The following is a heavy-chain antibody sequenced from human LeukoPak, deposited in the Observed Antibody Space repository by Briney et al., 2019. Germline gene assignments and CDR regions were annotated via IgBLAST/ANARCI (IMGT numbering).Heavy chain of an antibody. D-gene: IGHD3-22*01. J-gene: IGHJ3*02. CDR1: GYSFTSYC. CDR2: IYPGDSDT. CDR3: ARHGTYYDSSGYYFAFDI. Sequence: GESLKISCKGSGYSFTSYCIGWVRQMPGKGLEWMGIIYPGDSDTRYSPSFQGQVTISADKSISTAYLQWSSLKASDTAVYYCARHGTYYDSSGYYFAFDIWGQGTMVTVSS. V-gene: IGHV5-51*01.